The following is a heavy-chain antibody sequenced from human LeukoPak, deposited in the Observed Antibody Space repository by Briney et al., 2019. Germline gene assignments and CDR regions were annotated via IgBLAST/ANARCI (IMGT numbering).Heavy chain of an antibody. CDR3: ARTIAARQGDFDY. Sequence: PGGSLRLSCAASGFTFSSYNINWVRQAPGKGLEWVSYISSSSDAIFYADSVKGRFTISRDNVKSSLYLQMNSLRAEDTAVYYCARTIAARQGDFDYWGQGTLVTVSS. D-gene: IGHD6-6*01. CDR2: ISSSSDAI. J-gene: IGHJ4*02. CDR1: GFTFSSYN. V-gene: IGHV3-48*01.